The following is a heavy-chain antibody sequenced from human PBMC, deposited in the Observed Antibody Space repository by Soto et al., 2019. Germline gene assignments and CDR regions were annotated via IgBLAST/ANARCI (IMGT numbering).Heavy chain of an antibody. Sequence: GGSLRLSCGASGFTFSVYAMTWVRQAPGKGLEWVSAISGNGGSTYYADSVKGRFTISRDNSKSTLHLQMNSLRVEDTAVYYCAKDRTFGPPLVRFDSWGQGTMVTVYS. J-gene: IGHJ4*02. CDR1: GFTFSVYA. D-gene: IGHD6-6*01. CDR3: AKDRTFGPPLVRFDS. V-gene: IGHV3-23*01. CDR2: ISGNGGST.